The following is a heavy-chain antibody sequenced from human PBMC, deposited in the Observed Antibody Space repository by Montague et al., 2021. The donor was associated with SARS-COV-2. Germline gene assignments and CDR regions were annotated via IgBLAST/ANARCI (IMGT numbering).Heavy chain of an antibody. J-gene: IGHJ3*01. D-gene: IGHD6-19*01. CDR1: GGSISSSNYY. Sequence: SETLSLTCSVSGGSISSSNYYWGWVRQPPGKGLEWIGSFYYGGSTYYNPSLKGRFTIPVDSSKNHFSLNLTSVTAADTAVYYCARHKDVSGWYEDAFDVWGPGTTVIVSS. CDR2: FYYGGST. CDR3: ARHKDVSGWYEDAFDV. V-gene: IGHV4-39*02.